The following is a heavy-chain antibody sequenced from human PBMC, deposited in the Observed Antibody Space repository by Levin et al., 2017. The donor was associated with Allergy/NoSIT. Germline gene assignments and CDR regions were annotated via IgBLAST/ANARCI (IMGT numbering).Heavy chain of an antibody. CDR2: IHQSGST. V-gene: IGHV4-39*07. J-gene: IGHJ4*02. CDR3: ARDRLGYGGNPFDY. Sequence: SETLSLTCTVSGGSISNRIFFWGWLRQPPGKGLEWIGTIHQSGSTHYNPSLKSRVTISVDTSQNQFSLKLSSVTAADTAVYYCARDRLGYGGNPFDYWGQGTLVIVSS. D-gene: IGHD4-23*01. CDR1: GGSISNRIFF.